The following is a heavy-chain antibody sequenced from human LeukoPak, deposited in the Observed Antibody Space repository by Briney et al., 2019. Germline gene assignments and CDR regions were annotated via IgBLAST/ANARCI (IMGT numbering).Heavy chain of an antibody. CDR1: GGSFSGYY. CDR2: INHSGST. D-gene: IGHD2-2*01. J-gene: IGHJ4*02. Sequence: SETLSLTCAVYGGSFSGYYWSWIRQPPGKGLEWIGEINHSGSTNYNPSLKSRVTISVDRSKNQFSLKLSSVTAADTAVYYCAREGRSSTSCYFDYWGQGTLVTVSS. CDR3: AREGRSSTSCYFDY. V-gene: IGHV4-34*01.